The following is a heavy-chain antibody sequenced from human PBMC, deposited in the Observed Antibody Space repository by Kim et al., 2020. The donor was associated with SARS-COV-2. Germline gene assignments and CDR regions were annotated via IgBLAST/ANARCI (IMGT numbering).Heavy chain of an antibody. CDR3: ARLVNRARPPSYYYGMAV. V-gene: IGHV1-69*13. D-gene: IGHD2-8*02. CDR2: IIPIFGTA. J-gene: IGHJ6*01. CDR1: GGTFSSYA. Sequence: SVKVSCKASGGTFSSYAISWVRQAPGQGLEWMGGIIPIFGTANYAQKFQGRVTITADESTSTAYMELSSLSPEATPAHYSARLVNRARPPSYYYGMAV.